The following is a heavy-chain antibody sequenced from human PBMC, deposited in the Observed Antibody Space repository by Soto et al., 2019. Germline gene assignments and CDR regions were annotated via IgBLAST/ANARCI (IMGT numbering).Heavy chain of an antibody. J-gene: IGHJ5*02. D-gene: IGHD4-17*01. V-gene: IGHV3-74*01. CDR3: SRGLSVSATMTTGP. CDR1: GFTFSSYW. Sequence: PGGSLRLSCAASGFTFSSYWTHWVRQAPGKGLVWVSRINGDGSITTYADSVKGRFTISRDNAKNTLYLQMNSLRAEDTAVYYCSRGLSVSATMTTGPWGRGTLVTVSS. CDR2: INGDGSIT.